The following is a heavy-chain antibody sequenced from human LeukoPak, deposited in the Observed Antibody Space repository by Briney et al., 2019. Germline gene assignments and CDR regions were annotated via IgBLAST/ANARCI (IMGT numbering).Heavy chain of an antibody. CDR3: ARDSLRTQQWLPHYFDY. J-gene: IGHJ4*02. CDR2: IYTSGST. CDR1: GGSISSGSYY. D-gene: IGHD6-19*01. Sequence: SETLSLTCTVSGGSISSGSYYWSWIRQPAGKGLEWIGRIYTSGSTNYNPSLKSRVTISVDTSKNQFSLKLSSVTAADTAVYYCARDSLRTQQWLPHYFDYWGQGTLVTVSS. V-gene: IGHV4-61*02.